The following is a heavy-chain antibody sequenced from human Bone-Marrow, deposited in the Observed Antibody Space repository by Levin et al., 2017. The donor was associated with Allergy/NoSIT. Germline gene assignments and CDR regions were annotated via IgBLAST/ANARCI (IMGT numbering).Heavy chain of an antibody. Sequence: GGSLRLSCAASGFTFSSYWMSWVRQAPGKGLEWVANIKQDGSEKYYVDSVKGRFTISRDNAKNSLYLQMNSLRAEDTAVYYCARDQRYCSSTSCYNYYYGMDVWGQGTTVTVSS. D-gene: IGHD2-2*02. CDR2: IKQDGSEK. CDR3: ARDQRYCSSTSCYNYYYGMDV. CDR1: GFTFSSYW. V-gene: IGHV3-7*01. J-gene: IGHJ6*02.